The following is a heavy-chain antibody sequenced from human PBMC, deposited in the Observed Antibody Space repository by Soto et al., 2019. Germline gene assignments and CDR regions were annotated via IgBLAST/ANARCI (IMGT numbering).Heavy chain of an antibody. CDR3: ARQGVGWSDFDY. D-gene: IGHD6-19*01. CDR1: GYSFTSYW. CDR2: IYVGDSDT. Sequence: GESLKISCKGSGYSFTSYWIAWVRQMPGKGPEWMGTIYVGDSDTRYSPSFRGQITISADRSISTAFLLWSSLGASDTAMYYCARQGVGWSDFDYWGQGALVTVSS. J-gene: IGHJ4*02. V-gene: IGHV5-51*01.